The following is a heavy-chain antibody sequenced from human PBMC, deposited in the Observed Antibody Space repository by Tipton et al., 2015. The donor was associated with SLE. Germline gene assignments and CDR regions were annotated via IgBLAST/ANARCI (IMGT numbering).Heavy chain of an antibody. CDR3: AREGEQQLIYYYMDV. CDR1: GFTVSSYW. D-gene: IGHD6-13*01. CDR2: INSDGSST. Sequence: GSLRLSCAASGFTVSSYWMHWVRQAPGKGLVWVSRINSDGSSTSYADSVKGRFTISRDNAKNTLYLQMNSLRAEDTAVYYCAREGEQQLIYYYMDVWGKGTTVTVSS. V-gene: IGHV3-74*01. J-gene: IGHJ6*03.